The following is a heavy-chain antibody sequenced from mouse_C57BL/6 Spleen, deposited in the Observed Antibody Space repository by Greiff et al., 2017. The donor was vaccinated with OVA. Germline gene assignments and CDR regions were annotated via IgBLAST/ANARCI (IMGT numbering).Heavy chain of an antibody. J-gene: IGHJ3*01. CDR3: TREHDGYYRFAY. D-gene: IGHD2-3*01. CDR2: IRNKANNHAT. V-gene: IGHV6-6*01. CDR1: GFTFSDAW. Sequence: EVQVVESGGGLVQPGGSMKLSCAASGFTFSDAWMDWVRQSPEKGLEWVAEIRNKANNHATYYAESVKGRFTISRDDSKSSVYLQMNSLRAEDTGIYYCTREHDGYYRFAYWGQGTLVTVSA.